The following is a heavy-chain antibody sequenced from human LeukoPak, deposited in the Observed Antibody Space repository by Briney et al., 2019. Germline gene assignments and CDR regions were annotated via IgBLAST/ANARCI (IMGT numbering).Heavy chain of an antibody. V-gene: IGHV3-15*01. CDR3: TLQWLTSFQH. Sequence: GGSLRLSCAASGFTFSSYAMSWVRQAPGKGLEWVGRIKSKTDGGTTDYAAPVKGRFTISRDDSKNTLYLQMNSLKTEDTAVYYCTLQWLTSFQHWGQGTLVTVSS. D-gene: IGHD6-19*01. J-gene: IGHJ1*01. CDR1: GFTFSSYA. CDR2: IKSKTDGGTT.